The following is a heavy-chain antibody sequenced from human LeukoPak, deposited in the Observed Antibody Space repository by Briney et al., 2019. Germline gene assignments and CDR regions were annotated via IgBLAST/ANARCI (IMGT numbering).Heavy chain of an antibody. D-gene: IGHD3-10*01. Sequence: SGTLSLTCAVSGGSISSSNWWSWVRQPPGKGLEWIGEIYHSGSTNYNPSLKSRVTISVDKSKNQFSLKLSSVTAADTAVYYCARVSWHYGSGSYFLSDPYFDYWGQGTLVTVSS. V-gene: IGHV4-4*02. CDR3: ARVSWHYGSGSYFLSDPYFDY. J-gene: IGHJ4*02. CDR2: IYHSGST. CDR1: GGSISSSNW.